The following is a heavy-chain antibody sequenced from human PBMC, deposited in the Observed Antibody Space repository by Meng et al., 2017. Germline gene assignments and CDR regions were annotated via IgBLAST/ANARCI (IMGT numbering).Heavy chain of an antibody. D-gene: IGHD3-22*01. CDR2: ISYDGSNK. CDR1: GFTFSSYA. CDR3: ARFQYYYDSSGSKGYFDY. J-gene: IGHJ4*02. V-gene: IGHV3-30*01. Sequence: GGSLRLSCAASGFTFSSYAMHWVRQAPGKGLEWVAVISYDGSNKYYADSVKGRFTISRDNSKNTLYLQMNSLRAEDTAAYYCARFQYYYDSSGSKGYFDYWGQGTLVTVSS.